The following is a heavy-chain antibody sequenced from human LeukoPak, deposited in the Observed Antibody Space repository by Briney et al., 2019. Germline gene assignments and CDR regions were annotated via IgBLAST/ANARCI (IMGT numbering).Heavy chain of an antibody. D-gene: IGHD3-22*01. V-gene: IGHV3-23*01. Sequence: GGSLRLSCAASESTFSNYAMSWVRQTPGKGLEWVSSISGSGGSTYYADSVKGRFTISRDNSKNTLYLQMNSLRAADTAVYYCAKAHSSGFYLNYYFDYWGQGTLVTVSS. CDR2: ISGSGGST. J-gene: IGHJ4*02. CDR3: AKAHSSGFYLNYYFDY. CDR1: ESTFSNYA.